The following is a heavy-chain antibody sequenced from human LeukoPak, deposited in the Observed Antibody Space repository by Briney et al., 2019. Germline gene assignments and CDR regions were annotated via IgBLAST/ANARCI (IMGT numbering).Heavy chain of an antibody. CDR1: GFTFSSYA. V-gene: IGHV3-23*01. CDR2: ISGSGGST. Sequence: GGSLRLSCAASGFTFSSYAMGWVRQAPGKGLEWVSAISGSGGSTYYADSVKGRFTISRDNSKNTLCLQMNSLRAEDTAVYYCAKARTPVQQLVDYWGQGTLVTVSS. J-gene: IGHJ4*02. CDR3: AKARTPVQQLVDY. D-gene: IGHD6-13*01.